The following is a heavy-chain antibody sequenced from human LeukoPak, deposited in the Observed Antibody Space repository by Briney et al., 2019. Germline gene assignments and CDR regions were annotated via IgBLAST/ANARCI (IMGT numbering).Heavy chain of an antibody. CDR2: IIPVFGTT. CDR1: GDTFTSYG. D-gene: IGHD6-13*01. J-gene: IGHJ4*02. CDR3: AREGEGIAAAGTLLVYFDY. V-gene: IGHV1-69*05. Sequence: ASVKVSCKASGDTFTSYGISWVRQAPGQGLEWLARIIPVFGTTNYARKFRGRVTVSTDESTSTAFLELSSLTPEDTAVYYCAREGEGIAAAGTLLVYFDYWGQGTLVTVSS.